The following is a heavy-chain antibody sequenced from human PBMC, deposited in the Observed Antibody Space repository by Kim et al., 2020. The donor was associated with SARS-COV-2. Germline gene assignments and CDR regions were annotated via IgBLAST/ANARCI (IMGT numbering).Heavy chain of an antibody. Sequence: GGSLRLSCAASGFSFSTYWMHWVRQAPRKGPVWVSRINTDGSNIAYADSVRGRFTISRDNAKNTLYLQMHSLRADDTAVYYCATHALQGIGWYALDVWG. CDR3: ATHALQGIGWYALDV. V-gene: IGHV3-74*01. CDR1: GFSFSTYW. CDR2: INTDGSNI. J-gene: IGHJ6*02. D-gene: IGHD6-25*01.